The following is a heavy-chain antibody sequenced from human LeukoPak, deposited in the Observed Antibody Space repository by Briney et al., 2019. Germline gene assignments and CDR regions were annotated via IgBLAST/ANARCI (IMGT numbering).Heavy chain of an antibody. Sequence: RGCLRLSCAAAGFSLSSYGMHWVRQAPEKGLEWVAYILYDVSNEQFADSVKRRFSISRDSSTNILYLQVNSRRAEDTAVYYCAKDRCSNGIGCYYYYMDVWGKGTTVTISS. D-gene: IGHD2-8*01. CDR2: ILYDVSNE. CDR1: GFSLSSYG. J-gene: IGHJ6*03. CDR3: AKDRCSNGIGCYYYYMDV. V-gene: IGHV3-30*02.